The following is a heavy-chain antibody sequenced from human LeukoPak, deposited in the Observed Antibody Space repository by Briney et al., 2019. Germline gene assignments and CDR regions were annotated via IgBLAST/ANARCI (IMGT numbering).Heavy chain of an antibody. Sequence: GGSLRLSCAASGFTFDDYGMSWVRQAPGKGLDWVSGINWNGGSTGYADSVKGRFTISRDKAKNSLYLQMNSLRAEDTALYYCARDRLWFGELTAWYYFDYWGQGTLVTVSS. CDR2: INWNGGST. CDR1: GFTFDDYG. D-gene: IGHD3-10*01. CDR3: ARDRLWFGELTAWYYFDY. J-gene: IGHJ4*02. V-gene: IGHV3-20*04.